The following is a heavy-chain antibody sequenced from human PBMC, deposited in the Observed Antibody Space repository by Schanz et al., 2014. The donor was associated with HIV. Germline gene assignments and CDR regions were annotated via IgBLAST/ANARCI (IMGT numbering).Heavy chain of an antibody. Sequence: QVQLVESGGGVVQPGRSLRLSCAASGFTFSTYGMHWVRQAPGKGLEWLAVTSYDGSFKYYADSVRGRFTISRDNSKNTLYLQMSSLRADDTAVYYCAKDDLTGSYFDYWGQGTLVTVSS. V-gene: IGHV3-30*18. J-gene: IGHJ4*02. CDR3: AKDDLTGSYFDY. D-gene: IGHD1-26*01. CDR1: GFTFSTYG. CDR2: TSYDGSFK.